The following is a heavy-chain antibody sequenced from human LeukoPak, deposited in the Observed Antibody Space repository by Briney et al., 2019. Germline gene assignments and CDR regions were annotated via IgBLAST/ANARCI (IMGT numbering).Heavy chain of an antibody. Sequence: SVKVSCKASGYTFTSYYMHWVRQAPGQGLEWMGGIIPIFGTANYAQKFQGRVTITTDESTSTAYMELSSLRSEDTAVYYCARVVDTAMEYYFDYWGQGTLVTVSS. J-gene: IGHJ4*02. CDR1: GYTFTSYY. V-gene: IGHV1-69*05. CDR3: ARVVDTAMEYYFDY. CDR2: IIPIFGTA. D-gene: IGHD5-18*01.